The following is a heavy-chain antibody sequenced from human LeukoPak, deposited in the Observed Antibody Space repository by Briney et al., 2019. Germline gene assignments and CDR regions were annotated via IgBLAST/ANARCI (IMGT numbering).Heavy chain of an antibody. V-gene: IGHV3-21*01. Sequence: PGGSLRLSCAASGFTFSSYSMNWVRQAPGKGLEWVSSISSSSSYIYYADSVKGRFTISRDNAKNSLYLQMNSLRAEDTAVYYCAREGTYGDYGIYYYYMDVWGKGTTATVSS. CDR2: ISSSSSYI. CDR3: AREGTYGDYGIYYYYMDV. CDR1: GFTFSSYS. D-gene: IGHD4-17*01. J-gene: IGHJ6*03.